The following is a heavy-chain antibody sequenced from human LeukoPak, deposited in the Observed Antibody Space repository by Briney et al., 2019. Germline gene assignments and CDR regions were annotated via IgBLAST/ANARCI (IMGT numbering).Heavy chain of an antibody. V-gene: IGHV3-15*01. Sequence: GGSLRLSCATSGFSFGSYAMSWVRQAPGKGLEWVGRIKSKTDGGTTDYAAPVKGRFTISRDDSKNTLYLQMNSLKTEDTAVYYCSTAPHSGSYFLNWFDPWGQGNLVTVSS. D-gene: IGHD1-26*01. CDR2: IKSKTDGGTT. CDR3: STAPHSGSYFLNWFDP. J-gene: IGHJ5*02. CDR1: GFSFGSYA.